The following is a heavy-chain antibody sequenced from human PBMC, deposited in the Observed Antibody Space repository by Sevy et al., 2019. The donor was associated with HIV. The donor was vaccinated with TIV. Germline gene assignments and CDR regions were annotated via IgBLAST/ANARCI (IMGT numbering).Heavy chain of an antibody. CDR3: ARELVGAHLDY. CDR1: GYSISSGYY. CDR2: IYHSGST. J-gene: IGHJ4*02. Sequence: SETLSLTCAVSGYSISSGYYWGWIRQPPGKGREWIGSIYHSGSTYYNPSLKSRVTISVDTSKNQFSLKLSSVTAADTAVYYCARELVGAHLDYWGQGTLVTVSS. D-gene: IGHD1-26*01. V-gene: IGHV4-38-2*02.